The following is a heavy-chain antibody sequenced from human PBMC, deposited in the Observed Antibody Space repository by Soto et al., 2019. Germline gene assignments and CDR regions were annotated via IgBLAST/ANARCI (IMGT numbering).Heavy chain of an antibody. CDR2: IYYSGST. CDR3: AGGYGDFDY. D-gene: IGHD4-17*01. J-gene: IGHJ4*02. CDR1: GGSISSYY. Sequence: SETLSLTCTVSGGSISSYYWSWIRQPPGKGLEWIGYIYYSGSTNYNPSLKSRVTISVDTSKNQFSLKLSSVTAADTAVYYCAGGYGDFDYWGQGTLVTVSS. V-gene: IGHV4-59*08.